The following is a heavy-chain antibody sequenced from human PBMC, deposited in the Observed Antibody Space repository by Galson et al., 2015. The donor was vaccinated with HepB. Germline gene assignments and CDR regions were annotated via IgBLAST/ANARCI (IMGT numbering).Heavy chain of an antibody. V-gene: IGHV1-18*01. CDR2: ISAYNDNT. CDR3: ARVDTGYDFAVY. Sequence: SVKVSCKASGYTFTSYGISWVRQAPGQGLEWMGWISAYNDNTNHAQKLQGRVTMTTDTSTSTAYMELRSLRSDDTAVYYCARVDTGYDFAVYWGQGTLVTVSS. CDR1: GYTFTSYG. D-gene: IGHD5-12*01. J-gene: IGHJ1*01.